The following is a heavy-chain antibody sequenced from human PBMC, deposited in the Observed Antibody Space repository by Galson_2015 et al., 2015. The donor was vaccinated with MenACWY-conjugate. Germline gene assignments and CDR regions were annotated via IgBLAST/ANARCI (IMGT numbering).Heavy chain of an antibody. CDR2: ISSGHIYS. CDR3: ARTPRSYSGYTFEK. D-gene: IGHD5-12*01. V-gene: IGHV3-11*06. CDR1: GFTFSDYY. Sequence: LRLSCAASGFTFSDYYMSWIRQTPGKGLEWVAYISSGHIYSNHADSVKGRFTISRDNAKNSLFLQMNSLRAEDTAVYFCARTPRSYSGYTFEKWGQGTLVTVSS. J-gene: IGHJ4*02.